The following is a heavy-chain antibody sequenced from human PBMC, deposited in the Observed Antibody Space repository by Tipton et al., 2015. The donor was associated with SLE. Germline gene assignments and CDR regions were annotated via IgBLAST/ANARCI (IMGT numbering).Heavy chain of an antibody. V-gene: IGHV4-38-2*02. D-gene: IGHD3-10*01. CDR3: AREGSGSAFDY. CDR1: GYSISSGYY. Sequence: TLSLTCAVSGYSISSGYYWGWIRQPPGKGLEWIGSIYHSGSTYYNPSLKSRVTISVDTSKNQFSLKLSSVTAADTAVYYCAREGSGSAFDYWGQGTLVTVSS. CDR2: IYHSGST. J-gene: IGHJ4*02.